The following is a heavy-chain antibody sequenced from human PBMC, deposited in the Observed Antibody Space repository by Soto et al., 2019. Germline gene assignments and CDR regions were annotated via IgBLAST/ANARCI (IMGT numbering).Heavy chain of an antibody. CDR3: ARGWRQLVPNWCDP. D-gene: IGHD6-6*01. J-gene: IGHJ5*02. V-gene: IGHV4-59*01. Sequence: QVQLQESGPGLVKPSETLSLTCTVSGGSISSYYWSWIRQPPGKGLEWIGYIYYSGSTNYNPSLTSRGTISVDTSKHRFSPKLSSVTAADTAVYYCARGWRQLVPNWCDPWGQGTLVTVSS. CDR1: GGSISSYY. CDR2: IYYSGST.